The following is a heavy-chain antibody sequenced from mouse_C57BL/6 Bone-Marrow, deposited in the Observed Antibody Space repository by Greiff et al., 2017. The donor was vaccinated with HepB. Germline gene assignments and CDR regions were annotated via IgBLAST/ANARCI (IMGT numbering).Heavy chain of an antibody. CDR1: GYTFTSYG. Sequence: VQGVESGAELARPGASVKLSCKASGYTFTSYGISWVKQRTGQGLEWIGEIYPRSGNTYYNEKFKGKATLTADKSSSTAYMELRSLTSEDSAVYFCARWGIYYYGSSYFDYWGQGTTLTVSS. J-gene: IGHJ2*01. V-gene: IGHV1-81*01. D-gene: IGHD1-1*01. CDR3: ARWGIYYYGSSYFDY. CDR2: IYPRSGNT.